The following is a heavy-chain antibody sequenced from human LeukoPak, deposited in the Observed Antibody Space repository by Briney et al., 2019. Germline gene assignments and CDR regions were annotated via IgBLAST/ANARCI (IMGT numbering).Heavy chain of an antibody. J-gene: IGHJ3*02. CDR1: GGTFSSYA. CDR3: ARSRGATPHDAFDI. CDR2: IIPIFGTA. V-gene: IGHV1-69*05. Sequence: SVKVSCKASGGTFSSYAISWVRQAPGQGLEWMGGIIPIFGTANYAQKFQGRVTITTDESTSTAYMELSSLRSEDTAVYYCARSRGATPHDAFDIWGQGTMATVSS.